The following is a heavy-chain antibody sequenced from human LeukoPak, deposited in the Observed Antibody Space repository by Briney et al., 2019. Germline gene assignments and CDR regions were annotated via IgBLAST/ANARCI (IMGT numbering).Heavy chain of an antibody. J-gene: IGHJ6*03. Sequence: ASVKVSCKASGYTFTYYGLNWVRQAPGQGLECLGGININTGNPTYAQGFTGRYVFSFDTSVSMAYLQITSLTAEDTAIYYCARSRRVVVPSSLNAADDYYYYMDVWGKGTTVTVSS. CDR3: ARSRRVVVPSSLNAADDYYYYMDV. V-gene: IGHV7-4-1*04. D-gene: IGHD2-21*02. CDR2: ININTGNP. CDR1: GYTFTYYG.